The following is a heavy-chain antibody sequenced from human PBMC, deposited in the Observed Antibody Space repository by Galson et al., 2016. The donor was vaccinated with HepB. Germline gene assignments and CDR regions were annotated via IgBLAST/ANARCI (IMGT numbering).Heavy chain of an antibody. Sequence: SLRLSCAVSGFTVSNNYMSWVRQAPGKGLVWVSLIYSGGSTYYADSVKGRFTISRDNSKNTLYLQMNSLRAEDTAVYYCARLYFGSGGAVDYWGQGTLVTVSS. CDR1: GFTVSNNY. CDR3: ARLYFGSGGAVDY. CDR2: IYSGGST. V-gene: IGHV3-53*01. D-gene: IGHD3-10*01. J-gene: IGHJ4*02.